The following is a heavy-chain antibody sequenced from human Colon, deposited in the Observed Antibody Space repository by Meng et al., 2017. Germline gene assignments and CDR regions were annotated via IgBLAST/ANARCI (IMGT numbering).Heavy chain of an antibody. V-gene: IGHV1-2*06. D-gene: IGHD6-13*01. Sequence: QVQLVQSGAEVKKPGASVKVSCKASGYTFTAYYVHWVRQAPGQGLEWMGRINPNTGDTNYAQKFQGRVTMTRDTSISTAYMELSRLSSDDTAVYYCARGGNKGQQVEEFDYWGQGTLVTVSS. J-gene: IGHJ4*02. CDR3: ARGGNKGQQVEEFDY. CDR2: INPNTGDT. CDR1: GYTFTAYY.